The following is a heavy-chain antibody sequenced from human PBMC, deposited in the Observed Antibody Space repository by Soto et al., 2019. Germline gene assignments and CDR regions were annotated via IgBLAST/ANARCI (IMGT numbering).Heavy chain of an antibody. V-gene: IGHV3-23*01. CDR3: AKENFFGVGTQLNYFDY. CDR1: GLTFTSFA. J-gene: IGHJ4*02. D-gene: IGHD3-3*01. Sequence: VPLLESGGGLEQPGGSLRLSCTASGLTFTSFAMTWVRQAPGKGLEWVSTITGSGRTSYYADSVKGRFIISRDNSKSTLFLQMNSLRAEDTAVYYCAKENFFGVGTQLNYFDYWGQGTLVTVSS. CDR2: ITGSGRTS.